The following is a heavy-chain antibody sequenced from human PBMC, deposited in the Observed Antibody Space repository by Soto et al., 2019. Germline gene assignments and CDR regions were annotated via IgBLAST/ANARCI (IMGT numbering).Heavy chain of an antibody. J-gene: IGHJ4*02. CDR1: GYSFSSLG. V-gene: IGHV1-3*01. D-gene: IGHD2-15*01. CDR3: TNSYGSSVSCLGNY. Sequence: QVQLVQSGAEVKKPGASVKVSCKASGYSFSSLGMHWVRQAPGQRPEWMGWINAGNGNTKYSQKYQGRVTMTRDTSASTAYMELSSLTSEDTAVYYWTNSYGSSVSCLGNYWGQGTLVIVSS. CDR2: INAGNGNT.